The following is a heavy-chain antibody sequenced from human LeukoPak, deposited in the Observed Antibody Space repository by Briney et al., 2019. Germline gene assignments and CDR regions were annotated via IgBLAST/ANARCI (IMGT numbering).Heavy chain of an antibody. CDR2: IYYSGST. CDR3: ARDRIVYGDLLADFDY. Sequence: SETLSLTCTVSGGSISSSSYYWGWIRQPPGKGLEWIGSIYYSGSTYYNPSLKSRVTISVDTSKNQFSLKLSSVTAADTAVYYCARDRIVYGDLLADFDYWGQGTLVTVSS. V-gene: IGHV4-39*02. D-gene: IGHD4-17*01. J-gene: IGHJ4*02. CDR1: GGSISSSSYY.